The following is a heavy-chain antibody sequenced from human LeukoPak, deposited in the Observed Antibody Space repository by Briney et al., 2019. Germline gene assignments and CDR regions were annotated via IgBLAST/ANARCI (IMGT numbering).Heavy chain of an antibody. V-gene: IGHV3-11*06. CDR2: ISSSSSYT. D-gene: IGHD1-26*01. Sequence: GGSLRLSCAASGFTFSSYAMSWIRQAPGKGLEWVSYISSSSSYTNYADSVKGRFTISRDNAKNSLYLQMNSLRAEDTAVYYCASGGSYLGYWGQGTLVTVSS. CDR1: GFTFSSYA. CDR3: ASGGSYLGY. J-gene: IGHJ4*02.